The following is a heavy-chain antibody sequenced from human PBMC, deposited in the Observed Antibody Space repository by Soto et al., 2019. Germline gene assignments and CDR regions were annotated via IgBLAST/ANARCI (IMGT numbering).Heavy chain of an antibody. Sequence: KPSETLSLTCAVYGGSFSGYYWSWIRQPPGKGLEWIGEINHSGSTNYNPSLKSRVTISVDTSKNQFSLKLSSVTAADTAVYYCARGPAGMATIRGNFDYWGQGTLVTVSS. CDR3: ARGPAGMATIRGNFDY. D-gene: IGHD5-12*01. J-gene: IGHJ4*02. V-gene: IGHV4-34*01. CDR2: INHSGST. CDR1: GGSFSGYY.